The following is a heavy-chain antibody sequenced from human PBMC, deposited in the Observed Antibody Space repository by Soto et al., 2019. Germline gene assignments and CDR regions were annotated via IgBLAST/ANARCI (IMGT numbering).Heavy chain of an antibody. CDR2: ISAYNGNT. CDR3: ARDDYYGLGSPYGMDV. V-gene: IGHV1-18*01. CDR1: GYTFTTYG. J-gene: IGHJ6*02. D-gene: IGHD3-10*01. Sequence: QVQLVQSGAEVKNPGASVKVSCKASGYTFTTYGISWVRQAPGQGLEWMGWISAYNGNTNYAQKLQGRVTMTTDTSTSTAYMELRSLGSDDTAVYYCARDDYYGLGSPYGMDVWGQGTTVTVSS.